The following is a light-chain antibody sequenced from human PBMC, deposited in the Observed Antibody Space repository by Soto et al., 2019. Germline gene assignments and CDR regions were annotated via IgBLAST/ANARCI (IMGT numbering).Light chain of an antibody. CDR1: QSISIW. V-gene: IGKV1-5*01. CDR2: DAS. Sequence: DIQMTQSPSTLSASVGDRVTITCRASQSISIWLAWYQQQPGKAPKLLIYDASALPRGVPSRFSGSGSGTKFTLTIASLQPDDFATYYCQQYETFSGTFGPGTKVDI. CDR3: QQYETFSGT. J-gene: IGKJ1*01.